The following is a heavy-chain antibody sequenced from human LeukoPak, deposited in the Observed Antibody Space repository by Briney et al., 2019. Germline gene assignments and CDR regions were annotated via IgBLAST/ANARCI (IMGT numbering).Heavy chain of an antibody. D-gene: IGHD3-10*01. Sequence: GGSLRLSCEASGFSFTNTWMSWVRQAPGKGLEWVGRVKSKADDGTTDYAAPVQGRFTISRDDSKNTLSLQMNSLKTEDTAVYYCATEGGSGSYYGDGAFDMWGQGTMVTVSS. CDR1: GFSFTNTW. CDR2: VKSKADDGTT. J-gene: IGHJ3*02. V-gene: IGHV3-15*01. CDR3: ATEGGSGSYYGDGAFDM.